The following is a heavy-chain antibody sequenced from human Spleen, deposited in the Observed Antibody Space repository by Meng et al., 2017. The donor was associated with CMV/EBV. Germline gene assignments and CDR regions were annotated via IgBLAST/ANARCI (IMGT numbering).Heavy chain of an antibody. CDR1: YACTGHY. J-gene: IGHJ5*02. CDR2: INPNNGGT. CDR3: ASGCSSTSCYIFRWFDP. D-gene: IGHD2-2*02. Sequence: YACTGHYIHWVRQVPGQGLEWMGWINPNNGGTNYAQKFQGRVTMTTDTSINTAYMELSRLRSDDTAVYYCASGCSSTSCYIFRWFDPWGQGTLVTVSS. V-gene: IGHV1-2*02.